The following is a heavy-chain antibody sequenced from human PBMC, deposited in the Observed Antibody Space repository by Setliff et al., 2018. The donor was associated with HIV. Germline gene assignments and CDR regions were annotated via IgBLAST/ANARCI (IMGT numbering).Heavy chain of an antibody. Sequence: SETLSLTCAVYGGSVSGYYWSWIRQPPGKGLEWIGEINHSGSTNYNPSLKSRATISVDTSKNQFSLKLSSVTAADTAVYHCARADNYYYDSGAFKSGLDAFDIWGQGTMVTVS. CDR3: ARADNYYYDSGAFKSGLDAFDI. CDR2: INHSGST. V-gene: IGHV4-34*01. CDR1: GGSVSGYY. J-gene: IGHJ3*02. D-gene: IGHD3-22*01.